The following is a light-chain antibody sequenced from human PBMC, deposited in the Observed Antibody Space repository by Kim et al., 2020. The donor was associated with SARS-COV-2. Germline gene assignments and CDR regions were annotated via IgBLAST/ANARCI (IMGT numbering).Light chain of an antibody. CDR2: EDN. J-gene: IGLJ2*01. Sequence: GKTVTISCTRSSGSIASNYVQWYQQRPGSAPTTIIYEDNQRPSGFPDRFSGSIDSSSNSASLTISRLKTEDEADYYCQSHYGNNRVFGGGTQLTVL. CDR3: QSHYGNNRV. V-gene: IGLV6-57*03. CDR1: SGSIASNY.